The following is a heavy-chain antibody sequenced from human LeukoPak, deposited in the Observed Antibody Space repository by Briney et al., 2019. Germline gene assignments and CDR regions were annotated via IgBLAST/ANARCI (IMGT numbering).Heavy chain of an antibody. CDR3: ARLSVSLPFDP. CDR1: GYTFTSYA. J-gene: IGHJ5*02. CDR2: INAGNGNT. D-gene: IGHD2/OR15-2a*01. V-gene: IGHV1-3*01. Sequence: VASVKVSCKASGYTFTSYAMHWVRQAPGQRLEWMGWINAGNGNTKYSQKFQGRVTITRDTSASTAYMELSSLRSEDTAVYYCARLSVSLPFDPWGQGTLVTVSS.